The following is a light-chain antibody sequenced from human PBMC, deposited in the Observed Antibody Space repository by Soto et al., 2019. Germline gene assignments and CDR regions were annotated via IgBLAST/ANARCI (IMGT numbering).Light chain of an antibody. J-gene: IGKJ2*01. CDR1: QSVSSTY. CDR2: GAS. CDR3: QQSYRTPHT. Sequence: EIVLTQSPGTLSVSPGERVTLSCRASQSVSSTYFAWYQQKPGQAPRLLIHGASSRAAGIPGRFSGSGSGTDFTLTISSLQPEDFATYYCQQSYRTPHTFGQGTKLETK. V-gene: IGKV3-20*01.